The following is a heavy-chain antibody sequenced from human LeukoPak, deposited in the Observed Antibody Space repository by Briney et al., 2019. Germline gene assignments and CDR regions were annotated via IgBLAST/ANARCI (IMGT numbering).Heavy chain of an antibody. J-gene: IGHJ4*02. D-gene: IGHD3-10*01. CDR2: VYYTGNT. Sequence: SETLSLTCTVSGDSIRSHYWSWIRQPPGKGLQWIGYVYYTGNTNSNPSLKSRVTISVDTSKNQFSLKLSSATAADTAVYYCANYRAPYYFDYWGQGTLVTVSS. V-gene: IGHV4-59*11. CDR1: GDSIRSHY. CDR3: ANYRAPYYFDY.